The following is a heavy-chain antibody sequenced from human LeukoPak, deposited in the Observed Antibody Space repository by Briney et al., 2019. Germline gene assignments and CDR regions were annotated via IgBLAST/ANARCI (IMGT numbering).Heavy chain of an antibody. Sequence: GGSLRLSCAASGFTFSSYAMSWVRQAPGKGLEWVSAISGSGGSTYYADSAKGRFTISRDNSKNTVDLQMNSLRGEDTAVYYCGKAREYFGVDTIDCWGQGTLVTVSP. J-gene: IGHJ4*02. D-gene: IGHD3-3*01. CDR1: GFTFSSYA. CDR2: ISGSGGST. V-gene: IGHV3-23*01. CDR3: GKAREYFGVDTIDC.